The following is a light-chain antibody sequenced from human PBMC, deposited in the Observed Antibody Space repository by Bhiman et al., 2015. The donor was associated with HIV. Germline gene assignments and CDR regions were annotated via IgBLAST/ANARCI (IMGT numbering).Light chain of an antibody. V-gene: IGLV2-14*02. CDR3: TSYTTSSTVV. CDR2: EVN. J-gene: IGLJ2*01. Sequence: QSALTQPASVSGSPGQSITISCTGTSSDVGSYNLVSWYQQHPGKAPKLMIYEVNKRPSGVSNRFSGSKSGNTASLTISGLQAEDEADYYCTSYTTSSTVVFGGGTKVTVL. CDR1: SSDVGSYNL.